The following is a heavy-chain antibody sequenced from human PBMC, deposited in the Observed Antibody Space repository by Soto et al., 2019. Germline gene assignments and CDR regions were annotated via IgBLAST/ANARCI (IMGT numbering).Heavy chain of an antibody. CDR1: GFTFSSYA. D-gene: IGHD6-19*01. V-gene: IGHV3-23*01. Sequence: EVQLLESGGGLVQPGGSLRRSCAASGFTFSSYAMSWVRQAPGKGLEWVSGIGGSGAGTNYADSVKGRFTISRDNSKNTRYLQMSSLRAEDTAVYYCARGGGIAVAGTHLDYWGQGTLVTVSS. J-gene: IGHJ4*02. CDR3: ARGGGIAVAGTHLDY. CDR2: IGGSGAGT.